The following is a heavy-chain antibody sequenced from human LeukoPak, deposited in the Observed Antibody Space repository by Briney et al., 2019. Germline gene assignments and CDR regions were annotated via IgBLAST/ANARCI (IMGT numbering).Heavy chain of an antibody. Sequence: ASVKVSCKASGYTFTGYYMHWVRQAPGQGLEWMGWINPNSGGTNYAQKFQGRVTMTRDTSISTAYMELSRLRSDDTAVYYCARTPPPGCSGGSCYVGNWFDPWGQGTLVTVSS. J-gene: IGHJ5*02. CDR2: INPNSGGT. D-gene: IGHD2-15*01. CDR1: GYTFTGYY. CDR3: ARTPPPGCSGGSCYVGNWFDP. V-gene: IGHV1-2*02.